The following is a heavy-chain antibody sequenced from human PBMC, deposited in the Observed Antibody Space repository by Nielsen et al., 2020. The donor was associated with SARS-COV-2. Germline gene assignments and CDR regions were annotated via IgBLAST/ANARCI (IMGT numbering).Heavy chain of an antibody. J-gene: IGHJ6*02. Sequence: ASVKVSCKASGYTFTSYGISWVRQAPGQGLEWMGWISAYNGNTNYAQKLQGRVTMTTDTSTSTAYMELRSLRSDDTAVYYCARGPHVVVEAATAYYYYYGMDVWGQGTTVTVSS. CDR1: GYTFTSYG. CDR3: ARGPHVVVEAATAYYYYYGMDV. CDR2: ISAYNGNT. V-gene: IGHV1-18*01. D-gene: IGHD2-15*01.